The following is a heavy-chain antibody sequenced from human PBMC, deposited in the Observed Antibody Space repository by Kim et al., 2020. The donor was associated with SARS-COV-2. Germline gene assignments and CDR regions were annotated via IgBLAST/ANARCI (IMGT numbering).Heavy chain of an antibody. Sequence: GGSLRLSCAASGFTFSSYGMHWVRQAPGKGLEWVAVIWYDGSNKYYADSVKGRFTISRDNSKNTLYLQMNSLRAEDTAVYYCARAKNFNSRTAMDVWGKGNTVTVSS. D-gene: IGHD3-9*01. V-gene: IGHV3-33*01. CDR1: GFTFSSYG. J-gene: IGHJ6*03. CDR2: IWYDGSNK. CDR3: ARAKNFNSRTAMDV.